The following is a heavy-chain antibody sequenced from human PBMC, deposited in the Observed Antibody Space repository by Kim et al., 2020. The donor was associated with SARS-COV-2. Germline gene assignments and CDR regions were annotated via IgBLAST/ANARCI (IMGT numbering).Heavy chain of an antibody. D-gene: IGHD2-15*01. V-gene: IGHV3-15*01. J-gene: IGHJ3*02. CDR3: NTGTVEVAANAHSAFDK. CDR2: INSKTDGGTT. CDR1: GFTFSNAW. Sequence: GGSLRLSCAASGFTFSNAWMSWVRQAPGKGLEWVGRINSKTDGGTTAYAAPVKGSFTISRDDSKNTLYLHKKSLKTEGTAVYYCNTGTVEVAANAHSAFDKCGQGPKVTGS.